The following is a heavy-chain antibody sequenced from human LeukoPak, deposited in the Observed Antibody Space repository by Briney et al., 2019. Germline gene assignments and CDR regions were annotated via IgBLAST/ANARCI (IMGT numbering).Heavy chain of an antibody. V-gene: IGHV4-59*12. Sequence: SETLSLTCTVSGDSISNYYWNWIRQPPGQGLEWIAYIYNSGSTYYNPSLKSRVTISVDTSKNQFSLKLSSVTAADTAVYYCASTDMYYYDSSGLDYWGQGTLVTVSS. J-gene: IGHJ4*02. CDR2: IYNSGST. D-gene: IGHD3-22*01. CDR1: GDSISNYY. CDR3: ASTDMYYYDSSGLDY.